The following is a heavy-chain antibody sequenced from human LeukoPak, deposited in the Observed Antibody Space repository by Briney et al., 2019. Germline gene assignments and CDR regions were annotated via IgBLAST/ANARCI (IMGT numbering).Heavy chain of an antibody. CDR1: GFTFSSYV. J-gene: IGHJ3*02. CDR3: AKDRGSPYSGSFLGVSDAFDI. D-gene: IGHD1-26*01. V-gene: IGHV3-23*01. Sequence: GGSLRLSCAASGFTFSSYVMTWVRQAPGKGLEWVSAISGSGGTTYYTDSVKGRFTISRDNSKNTLYLQMNSLRAEDTAVYYCAKDRGSPYSGSFLGVSDAFDIWGQGTMVTVSS. CDR2: ISGSGGTT.